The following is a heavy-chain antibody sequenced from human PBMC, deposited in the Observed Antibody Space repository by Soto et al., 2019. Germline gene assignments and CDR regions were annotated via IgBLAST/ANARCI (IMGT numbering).Heavy chain of an antibody. CDR2: INPSGGST. CDR3: ARKTKFYNWNYGPGTRNDAFDI. CDR1: GYTFTSYY. D-gene: IGHD1-7*01. Sequence: ASVKVSCKASGYTFTSYYMHWVRQAPGQGLEWMGIINPSGGSTSYAQKFQGRVTMTRDTSTSTVYMELSSLRSEDTAVYYCARKTKFYNWNYGPGTRNDAFDIWGQGTMVTVSS. V-gene: IGHV1-46*01. J-gene: IGHJ3*02.